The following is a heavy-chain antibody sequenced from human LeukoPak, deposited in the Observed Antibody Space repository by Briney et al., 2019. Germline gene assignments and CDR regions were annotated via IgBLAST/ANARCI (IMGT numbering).Heavy chain of an antibody. J-gene: IGHJ5*02. V-gene: IGHV3-30*18. CDR1: GFTFSSYG. CDR3: AKDLEELLWFGELFPAWFDP. CDR2: ISYDGSNK. D-gene: IGHD3-10*01. Sequence: HSGGSLRLSCAASGFTFSSYGMHWVRQAPGKGLEWVAVISYDGSNKYYADSVKGRFTISRDNSKNTLYLQMNSLRAEDTAVYYCAKDLEELLWFGELFPAWFDPWGQGTLVTVSS.